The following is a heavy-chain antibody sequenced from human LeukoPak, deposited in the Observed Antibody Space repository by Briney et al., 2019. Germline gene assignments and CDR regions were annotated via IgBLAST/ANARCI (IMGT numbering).Heavy chain of an antibody. CDR3: AKDNRPYYYDSSGYFDY. D-gene: IGHD3-22*01. V-gene: IGHV3-9*01. CDR1: GFTFDDYA. Sequence: GRSLRLSGAASGFTFDDYAMHWVRQAPGKGLEWVSGISWNSGSIGYADSVKGRFTISRDNAKNSLYLQMNSLRAEDTALYYCAKDNRPYYYDSSGYFDYWGQGTLVTVSS. J-gene: IGHJ4*02. CDR2: ISWNSGSI.